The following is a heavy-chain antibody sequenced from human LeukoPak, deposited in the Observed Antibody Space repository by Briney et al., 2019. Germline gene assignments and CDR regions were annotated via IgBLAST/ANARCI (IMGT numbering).Heavy chain of an antibody. CDR2: INHSGST. V-gene: IGHV4-34*01. Sequence: SETLSLTCAVYGGSFSGYYWSWIRQPPGKGLEWIGEINHSGSTNSNPSLKSRVTISVDTSKNQFSLRLSSVTAADTAVYYCARRLLGYCSGGSCYSGYFQHWGQGTLVTVSS. J-gene: IGHJ1*01. D-gene: IGHD2-15*01. CDR3: ARRLLGYCSGGSCYSGYFQH. CDR1: GGSFSGYY.